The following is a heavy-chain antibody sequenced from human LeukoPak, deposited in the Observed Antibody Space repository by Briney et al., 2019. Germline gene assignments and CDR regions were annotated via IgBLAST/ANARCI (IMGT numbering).Heavy chain of an antibody. CDR1: GYTFTGYY. J-gene: IGHJ4*02. D-gene: IGHD5-18*01. Sequence: GASVKVSCKASGYTFTGYYMHWVRQAPGQGLEWMGWINPNSGGTNYAQKFQGRVTMTRDTSISTAYMELSRLRSDDTAVYYCARDSDDVDTAMVSYYWGQGTLVTVSS. CDR3: ARDSDDVDTAMVSYY. CDR2: INPNSGGT. V-gene: IGHV1-2*02.